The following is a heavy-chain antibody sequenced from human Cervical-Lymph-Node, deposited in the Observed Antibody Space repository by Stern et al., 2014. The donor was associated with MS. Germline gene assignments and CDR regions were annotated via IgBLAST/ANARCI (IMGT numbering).Heavy chain of an antibody. CDR1: GFTFSSYS. Sequence: EVQLVESGGGLVKPGGSLRLSCAASGFTFSSYSMNWVRQAPGKGLEWVSSISSSSSYIYYADSVKGRFTISRDNAKNSLYLQMNSLRAEDTAMYYCARVGQSDFDYWGQGTLVTVSS. D-gene: IGHD3-16*01. CDR3: ARVGQSDFDY. J-gene: IGHJ4*02. V-gene: IGHV3-21*01. CDR2: ISSSSSYI.